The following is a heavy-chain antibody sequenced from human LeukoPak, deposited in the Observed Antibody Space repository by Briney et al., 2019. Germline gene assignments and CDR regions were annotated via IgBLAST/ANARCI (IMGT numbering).Heavy chain of an antibody. CDR2: INHSGST. V-gene: IGHV4-34*01. Sequence: PSETLSLTCAVYGGSFSGYYWSWIRQPPGKGLEWIREINHSGSTNYNPSLKSRVTISVDTSKNQFSLKLSSVTAADTAVYYCARGAIPYPRRQGWFDPWGQGTLVTVSS. CDR1: GGSFSGYY. CDR3: ARGAIPYPRRQGWFDP. J-gene: IGHJ5*02. D-gene: IGHD2-21*01.